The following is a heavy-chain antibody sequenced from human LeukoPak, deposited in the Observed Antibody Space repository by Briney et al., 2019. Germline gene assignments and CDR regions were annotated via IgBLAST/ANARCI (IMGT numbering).Heavy chain of an antibody. CDR1: GFTFSSYA. CDR3: ATFPERPPYYYGSGTKGFDY. Sequence: PGGSLRLSCAASGFTFSSYAMSWVRQAPGKGLEWVSAISGSGGSTYYADSVKGRFTVSRDNSKNTLYLQMNSLRAEDTAVYYCATFPERPPYYYGSGTKGFDYWGQGTLVTVSS. J-gene: IGHJ4*02. D-gene: IGHD3-10*01. CDR2: ISGSGGST. V-gene: IGHV3-23*01.